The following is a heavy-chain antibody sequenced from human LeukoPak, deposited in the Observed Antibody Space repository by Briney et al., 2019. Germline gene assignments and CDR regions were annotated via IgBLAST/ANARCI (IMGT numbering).Heavy chain of an antibody. CDR3: AKAPYSYDINGWVPFDY. D-gene: IGHD3-22*01. V-gene: IGHV4-59*08. CDR1: GGSISSYY. CDR2: IYYSGST. J-gene: IGHJ4*02. Sequence: SETLSLTCTASGGSISSYYWGWTRQPPGKVLEWIGYIYYSGSTNYNPSLKSRVTISGDTSKNQFSLRLSSVTAADTAVYYCAKAPYSYDINGWVPFDYWGQGTLVTVSS.